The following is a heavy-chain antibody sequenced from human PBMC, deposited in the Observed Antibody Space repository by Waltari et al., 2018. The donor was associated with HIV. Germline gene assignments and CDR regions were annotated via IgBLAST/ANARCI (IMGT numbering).Heavy chain of an antibody. Sequence: QVQLVQSGAEVKKPGSSVKVSCKASGGTLSYYTISWVRQAPGQGLEWMGRIITILNIATHAQKFQGRVTITADKSTSTAYMELSSLRSEDTAVYYCARGRPADRGNYYYYYGMDVWGQGTTVTVSS. CDR2: IITILNIA. D-gene: IGHD2-2*01. CDR3: ARGRPADRGNYYYYYGMDV. CDR1: GGTLSYYT. V-gene: IGHV1-69*02. J-gene: IGHJ6*02.